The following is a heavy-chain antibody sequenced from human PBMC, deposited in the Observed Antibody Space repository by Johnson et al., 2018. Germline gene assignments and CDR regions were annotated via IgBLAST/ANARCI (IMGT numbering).Heavy chain of an antibody. CDR3: AKYVGPSGTYYYSGMDI. Sequence: VQLQESGGGLVQPGGSLRLSCTASGFTFSNYAMCWVRQAPGKGLEWVAAVGSMTYYAHSGTGRFTISREKSKNALYLQMNSPGAEDTAMYYRAKYVGPSGTYYYSGMDIWGQGTMVTVSS. CDR1: GFTFSNYA. J-gene: IGHJ6*02. D-gene: IGHD1-26*01. CDR2: VGSMT. V-gene: IGHV3-23*01.